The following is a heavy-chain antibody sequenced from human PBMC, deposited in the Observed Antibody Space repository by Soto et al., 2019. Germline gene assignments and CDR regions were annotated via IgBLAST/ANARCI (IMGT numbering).Heavy chain of an antibody. J-gene: IGHJ6*02. Sequence: SVKVSCKASGGTFSSYAISGVRQAPGQGLEWMGGTIPIFGTANYAQKFQGRVTITADKSTSTAYMELSSLRSEDTAVYYCARVPYYDFWSGYAPRRPMDVWGQGTTVTVSS. V-gene: IGHV1-69*06. CDR2: TIPIFGTA. D-gene: IGHD3-3*01. CDR1: GGTFSSYA. CDR3: ARVPYYDFWSGYAPRRPMDV.